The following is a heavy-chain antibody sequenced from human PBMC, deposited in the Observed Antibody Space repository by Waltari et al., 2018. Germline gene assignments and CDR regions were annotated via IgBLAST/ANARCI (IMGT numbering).Heavy chain of an antibody. Sequence: QLVKSVAEVKKPGASVKVSCQTSGYKFHSYGINWVRQAPGQGLESMGWISAYTGNPHYAQNFQGRVTMTRDTSTNSAYLELRGLTSDDTAVYYCARRWTSDWSDPWGQGTLVTVSS. V-gene: IGHV1-18*01. CDR3: ARRWTSDWSDP. CDR1: GYKFHSYG. CDR2: ISAYTGNP. J-gene: IGHJ5*02.